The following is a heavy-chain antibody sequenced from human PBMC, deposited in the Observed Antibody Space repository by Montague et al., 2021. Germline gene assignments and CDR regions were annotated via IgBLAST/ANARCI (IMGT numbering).Heavy chain of an antibody. Sequence: SETLSLTCTVSGASITSNIYYWGWIRQSPGKGLEWIGSIYYNGTTYHNPSLKSRVTVSMDTSKNQFSLKLSSVTAADTAVYYCARSLYCRGGSCYSGFDPWGQGTLVTASS. CDR3: ARSLYCRGGSCYSGFDP. CDR1: GASITSNIYY. V-gene: IGHV4-39*01. J-gene: IGHJ5*02. D-gene: IGHD2-15*01. CDR2: IYYNGTT.